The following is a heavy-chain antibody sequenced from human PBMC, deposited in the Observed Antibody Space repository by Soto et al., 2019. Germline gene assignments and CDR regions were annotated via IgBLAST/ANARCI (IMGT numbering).Heavy chain of an antibody. D-gene: IGHD6-19*01. CDR3: ARDRYTTGWYYLDP. J-gene: IGHJ5*02. CDR2: IYYGGNT. CDR1: GGSMSSYY. Sequence: PSETLSLTCTVCGGSMSSYYWSWIRQPPGKGLEWIGYIYYGGNTNYNPSLKSRVTISLDTSKNQFSLKLSSVTAADTAVYYCARDRYTTGWYYLDPWGQGTLVTVSS. V-gene: IGHV4-59*01.